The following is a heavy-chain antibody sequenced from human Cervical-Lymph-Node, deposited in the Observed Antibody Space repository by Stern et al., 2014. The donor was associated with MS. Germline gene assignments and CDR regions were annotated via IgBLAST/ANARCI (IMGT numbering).Heavy chain of an antibody. V-gene: IGHV5-51*03. CDR2: IYPGASEP. D-gene: IGHD6-13*01. Sequence: VQLGQSGAELKQPGESLRISCKGSGYSLTNNWIGWVRQMPGKGLEWKGIIYPGASEPRYSPSFQGQVTISADKSINTAYLQWSSLKASDTAMYYCARGRGIALRPDYWGQGTLVTVSS. J-gene: IGHJ4*02. CDR3: ARGRGIALRPDY. CDR1: GYSLTNNW.